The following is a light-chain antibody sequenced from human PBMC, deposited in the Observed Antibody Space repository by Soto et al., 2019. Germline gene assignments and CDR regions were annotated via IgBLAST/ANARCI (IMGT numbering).Light chain of an antibody. CDR3: QQYGSSPRT. CDR1: QSISDT. CDR2: GAS. Sequence: ETGTTPSPATVSVSPGGRATLPCRASQSISDTLAWYQQKPGQAPRLLIYGASSRATGIPDRFSGSGSGTDFTLTISRLEPEDFAVYYCQQYGSSPRTFGQGAKVDIK. J-gene: IGKJ1*01. V-gene: IGKV3-20*01.